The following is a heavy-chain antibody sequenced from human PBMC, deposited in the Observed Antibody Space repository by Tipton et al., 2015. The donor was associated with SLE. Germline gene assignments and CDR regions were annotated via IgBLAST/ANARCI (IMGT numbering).Heavy chain of an antibody. D-gene: IGHD3-3*01. J-gene: IGHJ6*02. CDR2: ITWNSDTI. CDR3: AKGTLRFLEWWRNYNMGV. CDR1: GFNFDDYT. V-gene: IGHV3-9*01. Sequence: RSLRLSCAASGFNFDDYTMHWVRQAPGKGLEWVSLITWNSDTIAYADSVKGRFTISRDNAKNSLYLQMNSLRLEDTAIYYCAKGTLRFLEWWRNYNMGVWGQGTTVTVS.